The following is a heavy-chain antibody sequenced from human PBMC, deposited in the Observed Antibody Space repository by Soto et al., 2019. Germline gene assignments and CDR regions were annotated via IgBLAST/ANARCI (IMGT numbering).Heavy chain of an antibody. CDR2: IYYSGST. V-gene: IGHV4-39*01. D-gene: IGHD2-21*02. CDR3: ARHRPATAIYLDP. J-gene: IGHJ5*02. Sequence: QLQLQESGPGLVKPSETLSLTCTVSGGSISSSSYYWGWIRQPPGKGLEWIGSIYYSGSTYYNPSLKRRVTISVDTSKNQFSLKLSSVTAADTAVYYCARHRPATAIYLDPWGQGTLVTVSS. CDR1: GGSISSSSYY.